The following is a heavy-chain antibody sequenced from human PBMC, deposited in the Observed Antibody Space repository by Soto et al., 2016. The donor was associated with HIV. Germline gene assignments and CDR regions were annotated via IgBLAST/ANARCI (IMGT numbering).Heavy chain of an antibody. CDR1: GFTFSSYN. J-gene: IGHJ4*02. D-gene: IGHD6-19*01. V-gene: IGHV3-21*01. CDR2: ISSSSR. Sequence: EGQLVESGGGLVKPGGSLRLSCAASGFTFSSYNMNWVRQAPGKGLKWVSSISSSSRHYGDSVKGRFTTSRDNAKNSLYLQMNSLRVEDTAVYYCARGDYSSAWDLWGQGTLVTVSS. CDR3: ARGDYSSAWDL.